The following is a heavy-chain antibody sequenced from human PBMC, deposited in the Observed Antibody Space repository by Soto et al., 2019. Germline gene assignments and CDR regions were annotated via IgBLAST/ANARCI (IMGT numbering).Heavy chain of an antibody. V-gene: IGHV1-2*02. J-gene: IGHJ3*02. CDR1: GYPVTAYY. CDR3: ARGGGVGVAGSAAFDM. CDR2: INPATGAE. D-gene: IGHD3-3*01. Sequence: QLHLVQSGAVVKKPGASVTVSCSASGYPVTAYYMHWVRQAPGRGLVWMGGINPATGAEKYTQTFQGRVTMTRDTSTSTVFMELSGLTSEDTADFYCARGGGVGVAGSAAFDMWGQGTLVTVSS.